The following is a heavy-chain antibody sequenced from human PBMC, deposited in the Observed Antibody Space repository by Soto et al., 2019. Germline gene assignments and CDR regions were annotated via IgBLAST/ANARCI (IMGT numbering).Heavy chain of an antibody. J-gene: IGHJ5*02. D-gene: IGHD4-17*01. Sequence: QVQLQESGPGLVTPSGTLSLTCAVSSGSISSSNWWSWVRQPPGKGLVWIGEIYHSGSTNYNPSLKSRVTISVDKAKNQFSRKLSSVTDADTAVYYCARNTVTTCWFVPADWFDPWGKGSLVTVSS. V-gene: IGHV4-4*02. CDR1: SGSISSSNW. CDR3: ARNTVTTCWFVPADWFDP. CDR2: IYHSGST.